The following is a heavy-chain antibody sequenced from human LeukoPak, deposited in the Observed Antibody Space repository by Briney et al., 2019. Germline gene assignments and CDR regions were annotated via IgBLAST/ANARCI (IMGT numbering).Heavy chain of an antibody. V-gene: IGHV5-51*01. CDR1: GYSFTSYW. D-gene: IGHD5-18*01. Sequence: GESLKISCKGSGYSFTSYWIGWVRQAPGKGLEWMGIIYPGDSDTAYSPSFQGQVTVSADKSITTAYLQWSSLKASDTAMYYCARRGRYSYGSYFDYWGQGTLVTVSS. J-gene: IGHJ4*02. CDR3: ARRGRYSYGSYFDY. CDR2: IYPGDSDT.